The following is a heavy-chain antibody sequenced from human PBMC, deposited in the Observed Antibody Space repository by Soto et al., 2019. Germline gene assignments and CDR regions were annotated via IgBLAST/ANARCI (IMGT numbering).Heavy chain of an antibody. V-gene: IGHV4-59*01. CDR1: GGSINNNY. CDR3: ARGGDNSPWYYSL. J-gene: IGHJ4*02. CDR2: IFSNGRT. D-gene: IGHD3-10*01. Sequence: LSLTCTVSGGSINNNYWSWIRQPPGRGLEWIGYIFSNGRTNYNPSLESRVTISVDTSKNQLSLKMRSVTAADTAVYYCARGGDNSPWYYSLWGQGTLVTVSS.